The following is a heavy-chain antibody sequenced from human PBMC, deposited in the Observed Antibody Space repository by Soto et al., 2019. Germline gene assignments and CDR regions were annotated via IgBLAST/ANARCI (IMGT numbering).Heavy chain of an antibody. J-gene: IGHJ6*02. CDR2: ISSSRTTI. D-gene: IGHD2-15*01. V-gene: IGHV3-48*02. Sequence: GGSLRLSCAGSGFILNSFSMNWVRQAPGKGLEWVSYISSSRTTIYYADSVRGRFTISRDDAKNSLFLQMNSLRDDDTAVYYCVRGRSDSLMDVWGQGTTVTVSS. CDR3: VRGRSDSLMDV. CDR1: GFILNSFS.